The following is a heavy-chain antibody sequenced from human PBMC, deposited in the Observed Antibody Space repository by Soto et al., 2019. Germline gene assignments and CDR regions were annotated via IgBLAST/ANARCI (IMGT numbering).Heavy chain of an antibody. CDR3: AKSGCSSTSCYESY. Sequence: GGSLRLSCAASGFTFSSYAMSWVRQAPGKGLEWVSAISGSGGSTYYADSVKGRFTISRDNSKNTLYLQMNSLRAEDTAVYYCAKSGCSSTSCYESYWGQGTLVTVSS. CDR1: GFTFSSYA. D-gene: IGHD2-2*01. J-gene: IGHJ4*02. CDR2: ISGSGGST. V-gene: IGHV3-23*01.